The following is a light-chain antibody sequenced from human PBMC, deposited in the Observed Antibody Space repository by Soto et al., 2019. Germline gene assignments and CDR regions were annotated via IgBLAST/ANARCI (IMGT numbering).Light chain of an antibody. V-gene: IGLV2-11*01. J-gene: IGLJ1*01. CDR2: DVS. CDR3: CSYAGSPLYV. CDR1: SSDVGGNNY. Sequence: QSALTQPRSVSGSPGQSVTISCTGTSSDVGGNNYVSWYQQHPGKAPKLMIYDVSKRPSGVPDRFSGSKSGNTASLTISWLQAEDEADYYCCSYAGSPLYVFGTGTKVTVL.